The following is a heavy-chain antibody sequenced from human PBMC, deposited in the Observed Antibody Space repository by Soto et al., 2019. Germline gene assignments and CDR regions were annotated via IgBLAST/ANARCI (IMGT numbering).Heavy chain of an antibody. CDR2: MSYDGSNK. CDR3: ARGYCSRPSCSHFDC. D-gene: IGHD2-2*01. V-gene: IGHV3-30-3*01. J-gene: IGHJ4*02. CDR1: GFTFSSYA. Sequence: QVLLLASGGGVVQPGRSLRLSCAASGFTFSSYAVHWVRQAPGKGLEWVAVMSYDGSNKYYADSVKGRFTISSDNSKNTLYLQMNSLGTEDTAVYYCARGYCSRPSCSHFDCWGQGTLVTVSS.